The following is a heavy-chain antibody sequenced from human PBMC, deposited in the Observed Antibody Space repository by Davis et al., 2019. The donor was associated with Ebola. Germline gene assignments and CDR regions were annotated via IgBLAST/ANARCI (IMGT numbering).Heavy chain of an antibody. J-gene: IGHJ4*02. CDR1: GFTFSSYS. CDR3: VRDATRGGDFDY. Sequence: GESLKISCAASGFTFSSYSMNWVRQAPGKGLEWVSSISSSSSYIYYADSVKGRFTISRDNAEKSLYLQMNSLRAEDTALYYCVRDATRGGDFDYWGQGTLVTVSS. CDR2: ISSSSSYI. D-gene: IGHD2-15*01. V-gene: IGHV3-21*04.